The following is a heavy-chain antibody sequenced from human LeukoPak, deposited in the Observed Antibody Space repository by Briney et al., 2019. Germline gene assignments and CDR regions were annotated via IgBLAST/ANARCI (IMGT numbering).Heavy chain of an antibody. CDR2: IYYSGST. Sequence: SQTLSLTCTVSGGSISSGGYYWRWVRQHPGKGLEWIGYIYYSGSTYYNPSLKSRLTISVDTSKNQFSLKLSSVTAADTAVYYCARDQAGYSGYEPINWFDPWGQGTLVTVSS. D-gene: IGHD5-12*01. J-gene: IGHJ5*02. CDR1: GGSISSGGYY. CDR3: ARDQAGYSGYEPINWFDP. V-gene: IGHV4-31*03.